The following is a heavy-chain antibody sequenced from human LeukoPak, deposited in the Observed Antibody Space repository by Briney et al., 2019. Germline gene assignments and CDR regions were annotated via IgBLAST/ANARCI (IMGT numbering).Heavy chain of an antibody. CDR1: GFTFSSYR. J-gene: IGHJ4*02. CDR2: ISSSSLYI. V-gene: IGHV3-21*01. Sequence: GGSLRLSCAASGFTFSSYRMNWVRRAPGKGLEWVSSISSSSLYIYYADSVKGRFTISRDNAKNSLYLQLNSLRAEDTAVYYCATDDYGGLDYWGQGTLVTVSS. CDR3: ATDDYGGLDY. D-gene: IGHD4-23*01.